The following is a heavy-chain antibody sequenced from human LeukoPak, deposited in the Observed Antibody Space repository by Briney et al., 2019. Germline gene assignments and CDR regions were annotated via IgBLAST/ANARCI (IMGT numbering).Heavy chain of an antibody. Sequence: PSETLSLTCAVYSGSFSGYYWNWIRQPPGKGLEWIGEINQSGSTKYNPSLESRVTISVDTSKNQFSLKLSSMTAADTAVYYCARDATVTTNWFDPWGQGTLVTVSS. D-gene: IGHD4-11*01. CDR1: SGSFSGYY. CDR3: ARDATVTTNWFDP. V-gene: IGHV4-34*01. J-gene: IGHJ5*02. CDR2: INQSGST.